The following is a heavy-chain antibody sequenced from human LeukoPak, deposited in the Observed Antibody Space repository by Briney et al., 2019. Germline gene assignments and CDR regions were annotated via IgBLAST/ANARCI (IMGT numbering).Heavy chain of an antibody. D-gene: IGHD3/OR15-3a*01. CDR1: GVTLSNYA. V-gene: IGHV3-23*01. Sequence: GGSLRLSCVASGVTLSNYAMSWVRQAPGKGLEWVSGIRSAVDTTHYADSVKGRFIISRDNSKNTLSLQLNSLRPEDTALYYCAKHFCTGLDCSLFDSWGQGTLVTVPS. J-gene: IGHJ4*02. CDR3: AKHFCTGLDCSLFDS. CDR2: IRSAVDTT.